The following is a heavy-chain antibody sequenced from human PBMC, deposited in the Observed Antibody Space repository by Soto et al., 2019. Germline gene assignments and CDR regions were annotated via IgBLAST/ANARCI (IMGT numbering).Heavy chain of an antibody. D-gene: IGHD2-2*01. V-gene: IGHV3-21*01. CDR2: ISSSSSYI. CDR3: ASDCSSTSCYYGNDY. CDR1: GFTFSSYS. Sequence: GGSLRLSCAASGFTFSSYSMNWVRQAPGKGLEWVSSISSSSSYIYYADSVKGRFTISRDNAKNSLYLQMNSLRAEDTAVYYCASDCSSTSCYYGNDYWGQGTLVTVSS. J-gene: IGHJ4*02.